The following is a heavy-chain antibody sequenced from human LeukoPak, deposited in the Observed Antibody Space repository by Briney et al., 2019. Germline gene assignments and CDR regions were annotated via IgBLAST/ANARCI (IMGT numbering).Heavy chain of an antibody. CDR1: GFTVSSNY. Sequence: GGSLRLSCAASGFTVSSNYMSWVRQAPGKGLEWVSVIYSGGSTYYADSVKGRFTISRDNSKNTLYLQMNSLRAEDTAVYYCARADSGRMQLLGYYYYGMDVWGQGTTVTVSS. D-gene: IGHD1-26*01. CDR3: ARADSGRMQLLGYYYYGMDV. V-gene: IGHV3-66*02. CDR2: IYSGGST. J-gene: IGHJ6*02.